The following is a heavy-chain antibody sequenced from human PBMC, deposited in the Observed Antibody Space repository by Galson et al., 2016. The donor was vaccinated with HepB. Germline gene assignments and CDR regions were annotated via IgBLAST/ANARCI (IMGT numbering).Heavy chain of an antibody. CDR2: ISGSGGST. J-gene: IGHJ6*02. CDR3: AKGRVHCGGKRCSDVDYYSYGLDV. D-gene: IGHD2-21*01. Sequence: CLRLSCAASGFTFSNFALNWVRQAPGKGLQWVSGISGSGGSTYYAGSVRGRFTISRDNSKSTVYLQMNSLRAEDTAVYYCAKGRVHCGGKRCSDVDYYSYGLDVWGQGTTVTVSS. V-gene: IGHV3-23*01. CDR1: GFTFSNFA.